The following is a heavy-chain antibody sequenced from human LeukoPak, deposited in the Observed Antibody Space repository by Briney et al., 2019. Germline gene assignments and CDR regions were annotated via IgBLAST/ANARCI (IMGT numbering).Heavy chain of an antibody. CDR3: ASGGY. CDR1: GGSIRSNP. V-gene: IGHV4-59*08. J-gene: IGHJ4*02. Sequence: SETLSLTCTVSGGSIRSNPWNWIRQPPGKGLEWIGYISYSGNTNYNPFLKSRVTISVDTSKNQFSLKLSSVTAADTAVYYCASGGYWGQGTLVTVSS. CDR2: ISYSGNT.